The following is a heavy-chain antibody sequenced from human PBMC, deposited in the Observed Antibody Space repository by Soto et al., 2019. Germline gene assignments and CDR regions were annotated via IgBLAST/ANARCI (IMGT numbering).Heavy chain of an antibody. J-gene: IGHJ4*02. CDR2: VSHSGST. Sequence: QVQLQESGPGLVKPSGTLSLTCAVSSGSITSSNWWSWVRQPPGKGLEWIVEVSHSGSTNYIPSLKSRVTISVDKSRNQFSLRLNSVTAADTAVYYCARNRYGGYDFDFWGQGTLVTVSS. CDR3: ARNRYGGYDFDF. CDR1: SGSITSSNW. V-gene: IGHV4-4*02. D-gene: IGHD5-12*01.